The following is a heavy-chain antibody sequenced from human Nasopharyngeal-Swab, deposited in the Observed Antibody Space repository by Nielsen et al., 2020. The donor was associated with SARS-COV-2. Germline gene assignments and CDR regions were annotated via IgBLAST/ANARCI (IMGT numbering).Heavy chain of an antibody. CDR1: GGSISSYY. V-gene: IGHV4-59*01. J-gene: IGHJ4*02. Sequence: SETLSLTCTVSGGSISSYYWSWIRQPPGKGLEWIGYIYYSGSTNYNPSLKSRVTISVDTSKNQFSLKLSSVTAADTAVYYCASGYRGKTCSGGSCHSGDYWGQGTLVTVSS. D-gene: IGHD2-15*01. CDR2: IYYSGST. CDR3: ASGYRGKTCSGGSCHSGDY.